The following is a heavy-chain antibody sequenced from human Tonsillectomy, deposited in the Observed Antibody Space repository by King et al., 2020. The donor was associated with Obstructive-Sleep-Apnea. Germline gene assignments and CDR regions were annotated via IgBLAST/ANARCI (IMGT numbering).Heavy chain of an antibody. CDR1: WLAVDTYW. D-gene: IGHD6-13*01. CDR2: IKQDGSEK. V-gene: IGHV3-7*01. Sequence: VQLVESGGGLVQPGGSLRLSCAASWLAVDTYWMSWVRQAPGKGLEWVANIKQDGSEKYCVDSVKGRFTIPRDNAKNSLYLQMKSLSAEDTAVYYCAGAGYSSSPRPGSWYWGQGTLVTVSS. J-gene: IGHJ4*02. CDR3: AGAGYSSSPRPGSWY.